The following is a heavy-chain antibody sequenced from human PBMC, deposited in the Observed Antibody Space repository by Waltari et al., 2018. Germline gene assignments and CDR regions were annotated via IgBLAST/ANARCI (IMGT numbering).Heavy chain of an antibody. CDR3: ARASGGVRPVFWGWGHTWGL. D-gene: IGHD3-16*01. Sequence: QVQLQQWGAGLLKPSETLSLTCAVYGGSLSGDYWTWIRQSPGTGLEWIAEISHTGITYNNPTLKSRVTMSRDTSRNHFSLKMTSVTAADAALDDCARASGGVRPVFWGWGHTWGLWGQGAPVTVSS. J-gene: IGHJ1*01. CDR1: GGSLSGDY. CDR2: ISHTGIT. V-gene: IGHV4-34*01.